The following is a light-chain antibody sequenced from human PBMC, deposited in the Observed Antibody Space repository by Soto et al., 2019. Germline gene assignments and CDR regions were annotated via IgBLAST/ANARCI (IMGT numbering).Light chain of an antibody. CDR3: QQYNSWPPIT. CDR2: GAS. J-gene: IGKJ5*01. CDR1: ESVSSN. Sequence: EVVMTQSPSTLSGSPGERATLSCRASESVSSNLAWYQQRPGQAPRLVVYGASTRATGIPARFSGGGSGTEFTLTISSLQSEDFAVYYCQQYNSWPPITFGQGTRLEIK. V-gene: IGKV3-15*01.